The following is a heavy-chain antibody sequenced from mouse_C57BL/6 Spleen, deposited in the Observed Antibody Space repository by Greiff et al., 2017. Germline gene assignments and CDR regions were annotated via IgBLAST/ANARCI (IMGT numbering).Heavy chain of an antibody. CDR2: IYPGDGDT. CDR3: ARTSDAMDD. V-gene: IGHV1-82*01. Sequence: QVQLQQSGPELVKPGASVKISCKASGYAFSSSWMNWVKQRPGKGLEWIGRIYPGDGDTNYNGKFKGKATLTADKSSSTAYMQLSSLTSEDSAVYFCARTSDAMDDWGQGTSVTVSA. CDR1: GYAFSSSW. J-gene: IGHJ4*01.